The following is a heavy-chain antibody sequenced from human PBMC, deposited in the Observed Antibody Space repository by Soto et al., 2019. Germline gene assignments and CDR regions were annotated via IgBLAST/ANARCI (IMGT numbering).Heavy chain of an antibody. CDR2: IYYTGTT. V-gene: IGHV4-59*08. Sequence: PSETLSLTCTVSGSPISDNYWSWFRQAPGQGLEWVGYIYYTGTTTYNPSVKSRVTISLDTSKSQFSLILRSVTAADTAVYYCARLGDYYQAFDYRGHGTLVTVSS. CDR3: ARLGDYYQAFDY. J-gene: IGHJ4*01. CDR1: GSPISDNY. D-gene: IGHD3-22*01.